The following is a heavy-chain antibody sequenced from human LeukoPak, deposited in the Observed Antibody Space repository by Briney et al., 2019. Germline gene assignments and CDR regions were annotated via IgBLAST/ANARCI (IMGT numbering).Heavy chain of an antibody. Sequence: GGSLRLSCAASGFTFSDYYMSWIRQAPGKGLEWVSYISSSSSYTNYADSVKGRFTISRDNAKNSLYLQMDSLRDEDTAVYYCAREDRTMDYFDYWGQGTLVTVSS. CDR3: AREDRTMDYFDY. J-gene: IGHJ4*02. CDR1: GFTFSDYY. D-gene: IGHD3-10*01. V-gene: IGHV3-11*06. CDR2: ISSSSSYT.